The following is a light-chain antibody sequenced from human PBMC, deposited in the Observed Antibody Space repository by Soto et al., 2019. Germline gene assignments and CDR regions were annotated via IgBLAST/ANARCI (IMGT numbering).Light chain of an antibody. V-gene: IGKV1-5*01. Sequence: DIQMTQSPSTLSASVGDRVTITCRASQSISSWLAWYQQKPGKAPKLLIYDASSLESGVPSRFSGSGSGTEFTLTISSLQPDDFATYYCLQDYNFPYTVGQGTKVDSK. J-gene: IGKJ2*01. CDR3: LQDYNFPYT. CDR1: QSISSW. CDR2: DAS.